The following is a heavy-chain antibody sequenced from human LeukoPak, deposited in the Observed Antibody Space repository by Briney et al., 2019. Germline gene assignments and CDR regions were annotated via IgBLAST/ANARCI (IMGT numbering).Heavy chain of an antibody. CDR3: ARRYGSGSYLH. Sequence: PSETLSLTCAVSGYSISSGYYWGWIRQPRGKALEWIGSIYHSGSTYYNPSLKSRVTISVDTSKNQFSLKLSSVTAADTAVYYCARRYGSGSYLHWGQGTLVTVSS. J-gene: IGHJ4*02. D-gene: IGHD3-10*01. V-gene: IGHV4-38-2*01. CDR1: GYSISSGYY. CDR2: IYHSGST.